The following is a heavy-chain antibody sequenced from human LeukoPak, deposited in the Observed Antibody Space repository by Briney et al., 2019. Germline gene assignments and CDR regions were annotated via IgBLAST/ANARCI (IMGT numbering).Heavy chain of an antibody. CDR1: GYTLTELS. CDR3: ATGILRFLEWPPFGY. Sequence: ASVKVSCKVSGYTLTELSMHWVRQAPGKGLEWMGGFDPEDGETIYAQKFQGRVTMTEDTSTDTAYMELSSLRSEDTAVYYCATGILRFLEWPPFGYWGQGTLVTVSS. J-gene: IGHJ4*02. V-gene: IGHV1-24*01. D-gene: IGHD3-3*01. CDR2: FDPEDGET.